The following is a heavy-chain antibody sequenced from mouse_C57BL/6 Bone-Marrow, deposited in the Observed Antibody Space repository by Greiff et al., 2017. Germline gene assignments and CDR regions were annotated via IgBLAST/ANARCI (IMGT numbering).Heavy chain of an antibody. J-gene: IGHJ3*01. Sequence: EVQLQQSGAELVRPGASVKLSCTASGFNFKDDYMHWVKQRPEQGLEWIGWIDPENGDTEYASKFQGKATITADTSSNTAYLQLSILTSEDTAVYYCTPLYEGLWFAYWGQGTLVTVSA. D-gene: IGHD2-3*01. CDR1: GFNFKDDY. V-gene: IGHV14-4*01. CDR2: IDPENGDT. CDR3: TPLYEGLWFAY.